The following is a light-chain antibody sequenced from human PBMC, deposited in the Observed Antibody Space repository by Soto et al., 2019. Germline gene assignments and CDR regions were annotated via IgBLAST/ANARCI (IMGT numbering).Light chain of an antibody. CDR1: QSVSSSY. V-gene: IGKV3-20*01. CDR2: GAS. J-gene: IGKJ1*01. CDR3: QHYGSSPRT. Sequence: EIVLTQAPGTLSLSPGERATLSCRASQSVSSSYLAWYQQKPGQAPRVLIHGASSRATGIPDRFSGSGSVTDFALSIGGLEPEDLAVSYCQHYGSSPRTFGQGTQVEIK.